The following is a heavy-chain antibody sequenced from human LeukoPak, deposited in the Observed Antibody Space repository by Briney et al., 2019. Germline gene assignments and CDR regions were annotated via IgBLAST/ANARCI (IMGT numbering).Heavy chain of an antibody. CDR3: ARLEGAAGFDY. Sequence: SQTLSLTCTVSGNSISSGDNYWSWIRQPAGKGLEWIGRIYTSGSTNYNPSLKSRVTISGDTSKNQFSLRLSSVTAADTAVYYCARLEGAAGFDYWGQGTLVTVSS. D-gene: IGHD1-1*01. CDR2: IYTSGST. J-gene: IGHJ4*02. CDR1: GNSISSGDNY. V-gene: IGHV4-61*02.